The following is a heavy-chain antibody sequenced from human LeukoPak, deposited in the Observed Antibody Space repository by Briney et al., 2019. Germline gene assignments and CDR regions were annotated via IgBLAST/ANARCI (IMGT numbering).Heavy chain of an antibody. D-gene: IGHD3-10*01. V-gene: IGHV4-4*07. CDR2: IYTSGST. J-gene: IGHJ6*03. CDR1: GGSISSYY. Sequence: SETLSLTCTVSGGSISSYYWSWIRQPAGKGLEWIGRIYTSGSTNYNPSLKSRVTISVDTSKNQFSLKLSSVTAADTAVYYCARAWHYGSGTNMDVWGKGTTVTVSS. CDR3: ARAWHYGSGTNMDV.